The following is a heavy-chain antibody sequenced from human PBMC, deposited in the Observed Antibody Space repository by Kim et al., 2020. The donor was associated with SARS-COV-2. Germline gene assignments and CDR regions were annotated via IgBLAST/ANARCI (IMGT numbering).Heavy chain of an antibody. CDR1: GFTFSSYD. V-gene: IGHV3-13*04. D-gene: IGHD2-2*01. CDR2: IGTAGDT. Sequence: GGSLRLSCAASGFTFSSYDMHWVRQATGKGLEWVSAIGTAGDTYYPGSVKGRFTISRENAKNSLYLQMNSLRAGDTAVYYCARALVVPWSGYYYGMDVWGQGTTVTVSS. J-gene: IGHJ6*02. CDR3: ARALVVPWSGYYYGMDV.